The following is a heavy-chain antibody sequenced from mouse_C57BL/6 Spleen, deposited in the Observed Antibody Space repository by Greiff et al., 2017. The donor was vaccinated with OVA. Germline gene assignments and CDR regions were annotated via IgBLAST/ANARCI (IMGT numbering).Heavy chain of an antibody. CDR3: ARALYYYGSSYYFDY. CDR1: GYSFTGYY. J-gene: IGHJ2*01. V-gene: IGHV1-42*01. D-gene: IGHD1-1*01. CDR2: INPSTGGT. Sequence: EVKLVESGPELVKPGASVKISCKASGYSFTGYYMNWVKQSPEKSLEWIGEINPSTGGTTYNQKFKAKATLTVDKSSSTAYMQLKCLTSEDSAVYYCARALYYYGSSYYFDYWGQGTTLTVSS.